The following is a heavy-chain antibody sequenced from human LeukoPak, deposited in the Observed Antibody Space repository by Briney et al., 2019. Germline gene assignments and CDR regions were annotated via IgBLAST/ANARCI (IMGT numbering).Heavy chain of an antibody. D-gene: IGHD6-13*01. V-gene: IGHV4-59*01. J-gene: IGHJ6*02. CDR1: GVSISSYY. Sequence: PSETLSLTCTVSGVSISSYYWSWIRQPPGKGLEWIGYIYYSGSTNYNPSLKSRVTISVDTSKNQFSLKLSSVTAADTAVYYCASGPPQPTQLVDYYYYYGMDVWGQGTTVTVSS. CDR3: ASGPPQPTQLVDYYYYYGMDV. CDR2: IYYSGST.